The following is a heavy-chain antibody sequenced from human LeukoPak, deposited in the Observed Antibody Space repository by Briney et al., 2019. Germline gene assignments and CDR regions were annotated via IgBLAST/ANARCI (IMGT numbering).Heavy chain of an antibody. CDR3: ATRVVVAATRDQPKHNWFDP. J-gene: IGHJ5*02. CDR2: ISGSGGST. CDR1: GFTFSSYA. V-gene: IGHV3-23*01. Sequence: GGSLRLSCAASGFTFSSYAMSWVRQAPGKGLECGSAISGSGGSTYYADSVKGRFTISRDNSKNTLYLQMNSLRAEDTAVYYCATRVVVAATRDQPKHNWFDPWGQGTLVTVSS. D-gene: IGHD2-15*01.